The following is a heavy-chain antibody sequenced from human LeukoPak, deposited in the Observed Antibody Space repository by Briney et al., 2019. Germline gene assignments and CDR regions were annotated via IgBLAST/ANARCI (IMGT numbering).Heavy chain of an antibody. CDR2: IYYSGST. CDR3: ARAAGYSSGWYFDY. V-gene: IGHV4-39*07. CDR1: GGSISSSSYY. Sequence: SETLSLTCTVSGGSISSSSYYWGWIRQPPGTGLEWIGSIYYSGSTYYNPSLKSRVTISVDTSKNQFSLKLSSVTAADTAVYYCARAAGYSSGWYFDYWGQGTLVTVSS. D-gene: IGHD6-19*01. J-gene: IGHJ4*02.